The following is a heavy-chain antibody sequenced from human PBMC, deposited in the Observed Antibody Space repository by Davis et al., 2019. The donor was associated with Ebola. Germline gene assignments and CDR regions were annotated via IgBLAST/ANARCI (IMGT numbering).Heavy chain of an antibody. CDR3: AKANTDWYPKAFDI. J-gene: IGHJ3*02. D-gene: IGHD3-9*01. Sequence: QTLSLTSAVSLGSFSGYYPRWPLQPPGKGLEWTGYIHSTGRTNYNPSLSSRVTMSLDTSKNQVSLRVNSVTAADTAMYYCAKANTDWYPKAFDIWGQGTMVTVSS. CDR2: IHSTGRT. CDR1: LGSFSGYY. V-gene: IGHV4-59*01.